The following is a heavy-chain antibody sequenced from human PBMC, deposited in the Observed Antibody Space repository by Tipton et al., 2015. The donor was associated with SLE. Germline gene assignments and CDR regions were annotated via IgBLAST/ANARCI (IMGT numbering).Heavy chain of an antibody. V-gene: IGHV4-39*07. CDR2: IHYSGMT. D-gene: IGHD1-20*01. CDR1: GDSSSSNSYY. Sequence: LRLSCSVSGDSSSSNSYYRGWIRQPPGKGPEWIGSIHYSGMTYYSPSLKSRVTISVDTSKNQFSLKLSSVTAADTAVYYCARHRHNINSAITYWGPGTLVTVSS. CDR3: ARHRHNINSAITY. J-gene: IGHJ4*02.